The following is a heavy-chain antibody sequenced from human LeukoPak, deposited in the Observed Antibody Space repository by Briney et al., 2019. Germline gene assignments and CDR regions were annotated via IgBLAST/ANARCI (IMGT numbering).Heavy chain of an antibody. D-gene: IGHD3-10*01. J-gene: IGHJ4*02. CDR1: GFTFSSYA. Sequence: PGGSLRLSCAASGFTFSSYAMHWVRQAPGKGLEWVAVISYDGSNKYHADSVKGRFTISRDNSKNTLYLQMNSLRAEDTAVYYCASERFGELLFTFDYWGQGTLVTVSS. V-gene: IGHV3-30-3*01. CDR3: ASERFGELLFTFDY. CDR2: ISYDGSNK.